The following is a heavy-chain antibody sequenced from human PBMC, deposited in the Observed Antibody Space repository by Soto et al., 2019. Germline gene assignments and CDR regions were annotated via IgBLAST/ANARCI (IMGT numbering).Heavy chain of an antibody. CDR1: AYLINNYD. CDR3: ARRASGGTYFDY. D-gene: IGHD1-26*01. Sequence: EVQLLESGGGLVQPGGSLRLSCAVSAYLINNYDMSWVRQAPGKGLEWVSGMSGVDDSTSYADSVRGRLTISRDNSKNTLYIQMNSVRAADTAIYFCARRASGGTYFDYWGRGTLVTVSS. V-gene: IGHV3-23*01. CDR2: MSGVDDST. J-gene: IGHJ4*02.